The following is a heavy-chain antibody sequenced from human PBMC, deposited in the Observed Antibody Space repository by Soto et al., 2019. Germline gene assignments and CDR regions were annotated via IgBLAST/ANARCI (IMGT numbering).Heavy chain of an antibody. J-gene: IGHJ2*01. CDR3: ARDGRGYCSGGSCYLYWYFGR. D-gene: IGHD2-15*01. Sequence: QVQLVESGGGVVQPGRSLRLSCAASGFTFSSYAMHWVRQAPGKRLEWVAVISYDGSNKYYADTVKGRFTRYRDNSKNTLYLQMNSLRAEDTDVYYCARDGRGYCSGGSCYLYWYFGRWGRGTLVAVSS. CDR2: ISYDGSNK. V-gene: IGHV3-30-3*01. CDR1: GFTFSSYA.